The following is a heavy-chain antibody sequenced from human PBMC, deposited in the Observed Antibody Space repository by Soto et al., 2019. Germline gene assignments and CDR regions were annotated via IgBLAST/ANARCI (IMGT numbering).Heavy chain of an antibody. CDR1: GLTFNDSA. CDR3: ASSLLTWVRKPPYS. Sequence: EVQLLESEGGLVQPGGSLRLSCTASGLTFNDSAMTWVRQAPGQGLGWVSGISARADAKYYAASVRGRFTIFRDNSRRTGSRPMNSLRVDATAVYYCASSLLTWVRKPPYSGGLGALLTVSS. CDR2: ISARADAK. D-gene: IGHD2-21*01. V-gene: IGHV3-23*01. J-gene: IGHJ4*02.